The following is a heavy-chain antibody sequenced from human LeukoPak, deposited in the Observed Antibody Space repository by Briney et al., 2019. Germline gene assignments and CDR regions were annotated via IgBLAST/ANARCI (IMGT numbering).Heavy chain of an antibody. CDR1: GGSIGDYY. J-gene: IGHJ4*02. V-gene: IGHV4-59*01. D-gene: IGHD5-12*01. CDR3: AREGYSGSDSNL. Sequence: SETLSLTCSVSGGSIGDYYWNWIRQSPGKGLEWLGSVSYSGGASSSPSLGGRVTISVDKSKNLFSLKLSSVTAADTAVYYCAREGYSGSDSNLWGQGTLVTVSS. CDR2: VSYSGGA.